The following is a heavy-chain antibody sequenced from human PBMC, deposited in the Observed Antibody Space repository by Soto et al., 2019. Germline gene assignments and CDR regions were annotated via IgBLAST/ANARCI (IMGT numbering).Heavy chain of an antibody. CDR2: IVVGSGNT. D-gene: IGHD3-10*01. J-gene: IGHJ4*02. CDR1: GFTFITST. Sequence: SVKVSCKASGFTFITSTVQWVRQARGQPLEWLGWIVVGSGNTIYAQSFQGRVTMTRDTSTSTVYMELSSLRSEDTAVYYCSRVDPGETSPFDHWGQGTLVTVSS. V-gene: IGHV1-58*01. CDR3: SRVDPGETSPFDH.